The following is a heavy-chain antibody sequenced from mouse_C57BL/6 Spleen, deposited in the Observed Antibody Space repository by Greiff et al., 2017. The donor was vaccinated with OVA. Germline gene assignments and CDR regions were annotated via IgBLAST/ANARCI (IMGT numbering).Heavy chain of an antibody. CDR2: IDPNSGGT. CDR1: GYTFTRYW. Sequence: QVQLQQPGAELVKPGASVKLSCKASGYTFTRYWVHLVKPRPGRGLGWIGRIDPNSGGTKYNEKFKSKATLTVDKPSSTAYMQLSSLTSEDSAVYYCARRGLDGYDYAMDYWGQGTSVTVSS. V-gene: IGHV1-72*01. CDR3: ARRGLDGYDYAMDY. J-gene: IGHJ4*01. D-gene: IGHD2-3*01.